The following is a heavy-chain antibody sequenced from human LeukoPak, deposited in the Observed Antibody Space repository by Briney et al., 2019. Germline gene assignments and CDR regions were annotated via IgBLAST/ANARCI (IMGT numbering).Heavy chain of an antibody. D-gene: IGHD6-19*01. CDR2: MNPNSGNT. CDR3: ARAGLTVDYYGMDV. V-gene: IGHV1-8*01. Sequence: ASVKVSCKASGYTFTSYDINWVRQATGQGLEWMGWMNPNSGNTGYAQKFQGRVTMTRDTSTSTVYMELSSLRSEDTAVYYCARAGLTVDYYGMDVWGQGTTVTVSS. J-gene: IGHJ6*02. CDR1: GYTFTSYD.